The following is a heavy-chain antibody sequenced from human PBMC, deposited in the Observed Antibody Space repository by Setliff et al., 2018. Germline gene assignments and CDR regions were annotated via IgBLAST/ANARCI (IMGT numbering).Heavy chain of an antibody. CDR2: ISSSSHII. J-gene: IGHJ6*03. CDR1: GFTFSGYS. D-gene: IGHD3-10*01. V-gene: IGHV3-48*04. Sequence: GGSLRLSCEASGFTFSGYSMNWVRQAPGKGLEWFLYISSSSHIISYADSVKGRITISIDNAKNSLYLQMNTLRAEDTAVYYCARDSVTMVRGVIRSYYYYYRDVWGKGTTVTVSS. CDR3: ARDSVTMVRGVIRSYYYYYRDV.